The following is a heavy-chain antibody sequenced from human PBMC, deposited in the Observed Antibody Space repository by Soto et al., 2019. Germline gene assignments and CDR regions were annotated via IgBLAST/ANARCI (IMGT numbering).Heavy chain of an antibody. CDR1: GGSISSGDYY. CDR3: ARDYRPYYDILTGYPINRYYYGMDV. Sequence: SETLSLTCTVSGGSISSGDYYWSWIRQPPGKGLEWIGYIYYSGSTYYNPSLKSRVTISGDTSKNQFSLKLSSVTAAETAVYYCARDYRPYYDILTGYPINRYYYGMDVWGQGTTVTVSS. V-gene: IGHV4-30-4*01. J-gene: IGHJ6*02. D-gene: IGHD3-9*01. CDR2: IYYSGST.